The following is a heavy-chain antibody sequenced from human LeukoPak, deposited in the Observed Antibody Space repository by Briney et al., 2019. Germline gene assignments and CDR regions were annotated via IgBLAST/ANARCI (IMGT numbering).Heavy chain of an antibody. CDR3: ARIGRTIFGVVTTRYYGMDV. J-gene: IGHJ6*02. Sequence: PSETLSLTCAAYGGSFSGYYWSWIRQPPGKGLEWIGEINHSGSTNYNPSLKSRVTISVDTSKNQFSLKLSSVTAADTAVYYCARIGRTIFGVVTTRYYGMDVWGQGTTVTVSS. CDR1: GGSFSGYY. CDR2: INHSGST. V-gene: IGHV4-34*01. D-gene: IGHD3-3*01.